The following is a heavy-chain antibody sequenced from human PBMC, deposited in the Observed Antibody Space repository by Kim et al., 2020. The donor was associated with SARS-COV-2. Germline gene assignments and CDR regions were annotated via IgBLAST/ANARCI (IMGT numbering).Heavy chain of an antibody. CDR2: ISSSSSYI. J-gene: IGHJ4*02. Sequence: GGSLRLSCAASGFTFSSYSMNWVRQAPGKGLEWVSSISSSSSYIYYADSVKGRFTISRDNAKNTLYLQMNSLRAEDTAVYYCAPYGSGRRGDYWGQGTLVTVSS. CDR3: APYGSGRRGDY. CDR1: GFTFSSYS. V-gene: IGHV3-21*01. D-gene: IGHD3-10*01.